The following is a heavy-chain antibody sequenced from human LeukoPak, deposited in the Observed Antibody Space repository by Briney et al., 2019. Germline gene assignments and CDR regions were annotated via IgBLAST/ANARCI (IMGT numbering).Heavy chain of an antibody. D-gene: IGHD6-19*01. V-gene: IGHV4-34*01. Sequence: SETLSLTCAVYGGSFSGYYWSWIRQPPGKGLEWIGEINHSGGTNYNPSLKSRVTISVDTSKNQFSLKLSSVTAADTAVYYCARESVAVAGTGWFDPWGQGTLVTVSS. J-gene: IGHJ5*02. CDR3: ARESVAVAGTGWFDP. CDR2: INHSGGT. CDR1: GGSFSGYY.